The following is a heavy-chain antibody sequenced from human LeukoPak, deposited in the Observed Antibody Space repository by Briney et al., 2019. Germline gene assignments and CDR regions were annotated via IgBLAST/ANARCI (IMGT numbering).Heavy chain of an antibody. CDR3: SQEGTTIGSDWFDP. CDR2: ISYDGSNK. V-gene: IGHV3-30*03. J-gene: IGHJ5*02. Sequence: GGSLRLSCAASGFTFSSYGMHWVRQAPGKGLEWVAVISYDGSNKYYADSVKGRFTISRDNSKNTLYLQMNSLRAEDTAVYYCSQEGTTIGSDWFDPWGQGTLVTVSS. CDR1: GFTFSSYG. D-gene: IGHD1-7*01.